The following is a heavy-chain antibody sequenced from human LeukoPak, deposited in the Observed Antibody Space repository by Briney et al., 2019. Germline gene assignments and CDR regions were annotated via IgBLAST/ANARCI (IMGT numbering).Heavy chain of an antibody. J-gene: IGHJ5*02. CDR3: ASDKSSSYWFDP. CDR1: GFTFSSYA. Sequence: PGGSLRLSCAASGFTFSSYAMHWVRQAPGKGLEWVAVISYDGSNKYYADSVKGRFTISRDNAKNSLYLQMNSLRAEDTAVYYCASDKSSSYWFDPWGQGTLVTVSS. D-gene: IGHD6-6*01. V-gene: IGHV3-30-3*01. CDR2: ISYDGSNK.